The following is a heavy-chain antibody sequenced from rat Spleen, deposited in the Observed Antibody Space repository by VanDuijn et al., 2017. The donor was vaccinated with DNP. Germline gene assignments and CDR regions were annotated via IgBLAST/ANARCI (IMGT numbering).Heavy chain of an antibody. CDR3: ARHHNNLYYIDY. J-gene: IGHJ2*01. CDR2: ISSGGGIT. CDR1: DSTFSDFY. V-gene: IGHV5S13*01. Sequence: VQLVESGGGLVQPGRALKLSCAASDSTFSDFYMAWVRQGPTAGLEWCASISSGGGITYYRYSVKGRFAITRDNAKNTKYLQMNSLRSEDPATYYCARHHNNLYYIDYWGQGVMVTVSS. D-gene: IGHD1-10*01.